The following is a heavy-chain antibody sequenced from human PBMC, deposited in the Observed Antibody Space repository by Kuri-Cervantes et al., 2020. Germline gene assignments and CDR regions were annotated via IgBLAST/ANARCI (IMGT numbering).Heavy chain of an antibody. CDR1: GFTFSSYG. V-gene: IGHV3-7*01. J-gene: IGHJ3*02. D-gene: IGHD3-22*01. Sequence: GESLKISCAASGFTFSSYGMHWVRQAPGKGLEWVANIKQDGSEKYYVDSVKGRFTISRDNAKNSLYLQMNSLRAEDTAVYCCANEGVVATGAFDIWGQGTMVTVSS. CDR2: IKQDGSEK. CDR3: ANEGVVATGAFDI.